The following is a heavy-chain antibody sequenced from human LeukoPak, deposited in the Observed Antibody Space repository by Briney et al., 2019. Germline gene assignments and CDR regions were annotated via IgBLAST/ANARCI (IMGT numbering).Heavy chain of an antibody. V-gene: IGHV1-2*02. D-gene: IGHD3-10*01. Sequence: ASVKVSCKASGYTFTGYYMHWVRQAPGQGLEWMGWINPKSGGTNYAQKFQGRVTMTRDTSISTAYMEMSRLRSDDTAVYHCARNLWFGESSDAFDMWGQGTMVTVSS. CDR3: ARNLWFGESSDAFDM. CDR2: INPKSGGT. J-gene: IGHJ3*02. CDR1: GYTFTGYY.